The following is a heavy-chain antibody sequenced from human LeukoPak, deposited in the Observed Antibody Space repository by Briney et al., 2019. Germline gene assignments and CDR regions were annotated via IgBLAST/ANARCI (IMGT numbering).Heavy chain of an antibody. Sequence: PSETLSLTCTVSGGSISSGSYYWSWIRQPAGKGLEYIGRIYTSGSPSYNPSLKSRVTISVDTSKNQFSLKLSSVTAADTAVYYCARHGRCSGGSCYLQYFQHWGQGTLVTVSS. CDR1: GGSISSGSYY. J-gene: IGHJ1*01. CDR2: IYTSGSP. V-gene: IGHV4-61*02. D-gene: IGHD2-15*01. CDR3: ARHGRCSGGSCYLQYFQH.